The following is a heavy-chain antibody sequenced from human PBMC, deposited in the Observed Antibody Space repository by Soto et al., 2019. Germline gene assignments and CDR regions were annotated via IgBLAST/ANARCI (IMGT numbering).Heavy chain of an antibody. D-gene: IGHD2-15*01. Sequence: SATLSLTCTVSGGSIIGYYWSWIRQPPGRGLEWIGYIYYAGNTLYTPSLNSRVTISVDTSKNQFSLKLNSVTAADTAVYYCARHDADPKLQNGMGDWGQGTTVTVSS. CDR2: IYYAGNT. V-gene: IGHV4-59*08. J-gene: IGHJ6*02. CDR1: GGSIIGYY. CDR3: ARHDADPKLQNGMGD.